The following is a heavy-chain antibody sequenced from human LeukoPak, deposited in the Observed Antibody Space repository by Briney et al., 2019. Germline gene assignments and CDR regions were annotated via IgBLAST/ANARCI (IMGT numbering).Heavy chain of an antibody. CDR1: GCIFSSNY. D-gene: IGHD5-18*01. CDR2: IYSGGTT. CDR3: ARAYSYGDFDY. V-gene: IGHV3-53*01. J-gene: IGHJ4*02. Sequence: GGSLRLSCAASGCIFSSNYMSWVRQAPGKGLEWVSVIYSGGTTKYADSVKGRFTISRDTSKNTLSLQMNSLRAEDTAVYYCARAYSYGDFDYWGQGTLVTVSS.